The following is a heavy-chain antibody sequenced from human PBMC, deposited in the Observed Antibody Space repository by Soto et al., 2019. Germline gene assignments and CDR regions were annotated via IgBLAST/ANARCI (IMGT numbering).Heavy chain of an antibody. J-gene: IGHJ6*02. V-gene: IGHV5-51*01. D-gene: IGHD2-2*01. CDR1: GYIFTNSW. CDR2: IYPGDSDT. CDR3: ARLQAAMPAAAGMDV. Sequence: GESLKISCKGSGYIFTNSWIGWVRQMPGKGLEWMGIIYPGDSDTRYSPSFQGQVTISADKSITTAYLQWSSLTASDTAMYYCARLQAAMPAAAGMDVWGQGTAVTVSS.